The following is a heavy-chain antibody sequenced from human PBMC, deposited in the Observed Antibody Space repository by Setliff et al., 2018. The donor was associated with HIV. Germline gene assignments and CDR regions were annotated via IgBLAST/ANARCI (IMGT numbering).Heavy chain of an antibody. CDR3: ARKLRPGYGMDV. CDR1: GFTFWSHS. V-gene: IGHV3-48*04. Sequence: GGSLRLSCAASGFTFWSHSMLWVRQAPGKGLQWVAYISRGGDSIFYEDSVKGRFTISRDNAENSLYLQLNSLRAEDTAVYYCARKLRPGYGMDVWGQGTPVTVSS. J-gene: IGHJ6*02. CDR2: ISRGGDSI. D-gene: IGHD3-10*01.